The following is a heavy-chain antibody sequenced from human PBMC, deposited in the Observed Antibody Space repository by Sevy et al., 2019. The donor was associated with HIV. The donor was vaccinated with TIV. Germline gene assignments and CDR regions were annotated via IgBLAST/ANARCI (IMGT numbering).Heavy chain of an antibody. CDR2: IIPIFGTA. V-gene: IGHV1-69*13. Sequence: ASVKVSCKASGGTFSSYAISWVRQALGQGLEWMGGIIPIFGTANYAQKFQGRVTITADESTSTAYMELSSLRSEDTAVYYCARPRITMIVVDAFDIWGQGTMVTVSS. D-gene: IGHD3-22*01. CDR3: ARPRITMIVVDAFDI. J-gene: IGHJ3*02. CDR1: GGTFSSYA.